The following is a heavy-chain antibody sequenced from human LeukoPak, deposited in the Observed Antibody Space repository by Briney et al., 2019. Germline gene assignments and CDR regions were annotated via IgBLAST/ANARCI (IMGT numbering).Heavy chain of an antibody. Sequence: ASVKVSCKASGYTFTSYGISWVRQAPGQGLEWMGWISAYNGNTNYAQKLQGRVTMTTDTSTSTAYMELRSLRSDDTAVYYCARDLGRAAGDDYYYYYGMDVWGQGTTVTVSS. CDR3: ARDLGRAAGDDYYYYYGMDV. CDR1: GYTFTSYG. V-gene: IGHV1-18*01. CDR2: ISAYNGNT. D-gene: IGHD6-13*01. J-gene: IGHJ6*02.